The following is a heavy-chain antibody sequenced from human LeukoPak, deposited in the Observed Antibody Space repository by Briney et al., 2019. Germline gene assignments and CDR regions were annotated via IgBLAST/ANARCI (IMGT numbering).Heavy chain of an antibody. V-gene: IGHV1-8*01. CDR2: MNPNSGNT. D-gene: IGHD2-2*01. CDR3: ARGNQLLRSYYMDV. Sequence: ASVKVSCKASGYTFTSYDINWVRQATGQGLERMGWMNPNSGNTGYAQKFQGRVTMTRNTSISTAYMELSSLRSEDTAVYYCARGNQLLRSYYMDVWGKGTTVTVSS. J-gene: IGHJ6*03. CDR1: GYTFTSYD.